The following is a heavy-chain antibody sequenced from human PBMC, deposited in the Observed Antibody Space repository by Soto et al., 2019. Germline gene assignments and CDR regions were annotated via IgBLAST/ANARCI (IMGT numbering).Heavy chain of an antibody. Sequence: PGGSLRLSCAASGFTFSSYWMHWVRQAPGKGLVWVSRINSDGSSTSYADSVKGRFTISRDNAKNTLYLQMNSLRAEDTAVYYCARDMASITMVRGVIIYPEYYLDYRGQGTPVTVSS. V-gene: IGHV3-74*01. CDR3: ARDMASITMVRGVIIYPEYYLDY. D-gene: IGHD3-10*01. CDR1: GFTFSSYW. CDR2: INSDGSST. J-gene: IGHJ4*02.